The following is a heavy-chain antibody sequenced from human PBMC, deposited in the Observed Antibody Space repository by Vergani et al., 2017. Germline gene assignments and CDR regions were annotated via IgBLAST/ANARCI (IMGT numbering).Heavy chain of an antibody. CDR2: FSGRGGST. V-gene: IGHV3-23*01. D-gene: IGHD6-13*01. J-gene: IGHJ5*02. CDR1: GFTFSSYA. Sequence: EVQRLVSGGGLVQPGGSLRLSFAASGFTFSSYAMSWVRQAQGKGLEWVSDFSGRGGSTYYADSVTGRFTIFREDYKNTRYLQMNSLRADDTAVYYCAEGQSGWGGSWYLWGQGTLVTVSS. CDR3: AEGQSGWGGSWYL.